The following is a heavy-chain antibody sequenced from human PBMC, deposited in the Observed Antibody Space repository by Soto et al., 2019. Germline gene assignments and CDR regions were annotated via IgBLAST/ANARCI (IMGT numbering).Heavy chain of an antibody. CDR2: IIPIFGTA. CDR1: GGTFSSYA. D-gene: IGHD6-19*01. CDR3: AFHEGIAVAGNFDY. J-gene: IGHJ4*02. V-gene: IGHV1-69*13. Sequence: ASVKVSCKASGGTFSSYAISWVRQAPGQGLEWMGGIIPIFGTANYALKFQGRVTITADESTSTAYMELSSLRSEDTAVYYCAFHEGIAVAGNFDYWGQGTLVTVSS.